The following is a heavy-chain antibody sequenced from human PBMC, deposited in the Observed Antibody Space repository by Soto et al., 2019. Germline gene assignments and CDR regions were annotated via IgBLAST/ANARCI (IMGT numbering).Heavy chain of an antibody. J-gene: IGHJ3*02. CDR2: IYYSGST. V-gene: IGHV4-61*01. D-gene: IGHD4-17*01. CDR3: ARDPHDYGERPSHGDAFDI. Sequence: PSETLSLTCTVSGGSISSSSFYWVWIRQPPGKGLEWIGYIYYSGSTNYNPSLKSRVAISVDTSKNQFSLKLSSVTAADTAVYYCARDPHDYGERPSHGDAFDIWGQGTMVTVSS. CDR1: GGSISSSSFY.